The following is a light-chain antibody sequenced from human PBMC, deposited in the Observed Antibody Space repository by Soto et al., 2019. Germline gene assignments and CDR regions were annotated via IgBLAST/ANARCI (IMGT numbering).Light chain of an antibody. CDR1: QSVSSY. J-gene: IGKJ4*01. Sequence: EIVLTQSPATLSLSPGERATLSCRASQSVSSYLAWYRQKPGQAPRLLIYDASNRATGIPARFSGSGSGTDFTLTISSLEPVDFAVYYCQQRSNWPPTFGGGTKVEIK. CDR3: QQRSNWPPT. CDR2: DAS. V-gene: IGKV3-11*01.